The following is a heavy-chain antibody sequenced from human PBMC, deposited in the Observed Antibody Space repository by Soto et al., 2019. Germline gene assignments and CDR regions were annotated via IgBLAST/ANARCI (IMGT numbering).Heavy chain of an antibody. Sequence: EVQLLESGGGLVQPGGSLRLSCAASGFTFTTFAMSWVRQAPGKGLEWVSGISSSGDNTYYADSVKGRFTISRDNSKNTLYLQMNSLGAEDTALYLCAKDEHCSACVCDLDYWGQGTLVTVSS. CDR2: ISSSGDNT. CDR3: AKDEHCSACVCDLDY. J-gene: IGHJ4*02. V-gene: IGHV3-23*01. D-gene: IGHD2-15*01. CDR1: GFTFTTFA.